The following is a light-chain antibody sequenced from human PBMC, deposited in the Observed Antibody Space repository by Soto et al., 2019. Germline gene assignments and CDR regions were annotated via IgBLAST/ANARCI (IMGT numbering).Light chain of an antibody. V-gene: IGKV3-20*01. CDR1: QSVSTNY. Sequence: EIVLTQSPGTLSLSPGERATLSCRASQSVSTNYLAWYQKKPGQAPRLLIYGASSRATGIADRFSGSGSGTDFTLTINRLEPEDSAVYYCQQYGLSPKFSFGGGTKVESK. CDR3: QQYGLSPKFS. CDR2: GAS. J-gene: IGKJ4*01.